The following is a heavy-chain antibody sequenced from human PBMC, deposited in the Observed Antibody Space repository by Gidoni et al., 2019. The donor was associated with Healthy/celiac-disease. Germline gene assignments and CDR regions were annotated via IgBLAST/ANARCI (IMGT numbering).Heavy chain of an antibody. D-gene: IGHD6-13*01. V-gene: IGHV3-53*01. J-gene: IGHJ3*02. CDR2: MYSGGST. Sequence: EVQLVESGGGLIKPGGSLRLSCAASGFTVSSNYMRWVGQAPGKGLEWVSFMYSGGSTYYADSVKGRFTISRHNPKNTLYLQMNSLRSEDTAVYYCARDVEQQLVAGNDAFDIWGQGTMVTVSS. CDR3: ARDVEQQLVAGNDAFDI. CDR1: GFTVSSNY.